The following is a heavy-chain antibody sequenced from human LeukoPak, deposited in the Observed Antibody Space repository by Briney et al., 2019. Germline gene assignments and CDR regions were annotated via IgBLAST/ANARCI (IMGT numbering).Heavy chain of an antibody. CDR3: ARNGFDY. V-gene: IGHV3-30*02. CDR1: GFIFSTYG. Sequence: GGPLRLSCAASGFIFSTYGMHWVRQAPGKGLEWVAFIRYDESDKYYADSVKGRFTISRDNSKNTLYLQMNSLRAEDTAVYYCARNGFDYWGQGTLVTVSS. CDR2: IRYDESDK. D-gene: IGHD2-8*01. J-gene: IGHJ4*02.